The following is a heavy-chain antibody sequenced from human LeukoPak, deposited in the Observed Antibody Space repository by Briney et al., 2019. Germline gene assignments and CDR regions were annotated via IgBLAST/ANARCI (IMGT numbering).Heavy chain of an antibody. J-gene: IGHJ4*02. CDR2: IYYTGSA. CDR1: GGSISSFGHY. Sequence: PSQRLSLTCAVSGGSISSFGHYWSWIRQLPAEGLEWIGYIYYTGSAYYSPSLQSRVTISVDTSKNQFSLNLTAVTAADTAVYYCARAGDRGGFDYWGPGTLVTVSS. CDR3: ARAGDRGGFDY. V-gene: IGHV4-31*11. D-gene: IGHD5-12*01.